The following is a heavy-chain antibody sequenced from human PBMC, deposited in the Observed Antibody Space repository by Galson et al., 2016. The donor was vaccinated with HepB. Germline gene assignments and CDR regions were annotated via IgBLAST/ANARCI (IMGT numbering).Heavy chain of an antibody. J-gene: IGHJ6*02. CDR2: ISANSGDT. CDR1: GYTFTSYY. D-gene: IGHD1-1*01. V-gene: IGHV1-18*04. Sequence: SVKVSCKASGYTFTSYYIQWVRQAPGQGLEWMGWISANSGDTQYSQRVQGRVTLTTDASTSTAYIELRSLRSDDTAVYYCARDKRHGLDVWGQGTTVTVSS. CDR3: ARDKRHGLDV.